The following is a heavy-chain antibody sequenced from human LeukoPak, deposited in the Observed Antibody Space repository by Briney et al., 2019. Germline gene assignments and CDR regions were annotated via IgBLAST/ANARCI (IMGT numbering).Heavy chain of an antibody. CDR2: INPNSGGT. V-gene: IGHV1-2*02. J-gene: IGHJ3*02. D-gene: IGHD6-19*01. CDR1: GYTFTDYY. Sequence: ASVKVSCKASGYTFTDYYIHWVRQAPGQGLEWMGWINPNSGGTNYAQKFQGRVTMTRDTSIGTAYMELSRLRSDDTAVYYCARRGYSSGRDDAFDIWGQGTMVTVSS. CDR3: ARRGYSSGRDDAFDI.